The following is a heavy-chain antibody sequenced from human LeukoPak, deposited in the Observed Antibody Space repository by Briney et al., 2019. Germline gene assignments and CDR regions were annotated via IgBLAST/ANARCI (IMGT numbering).Heavy chain of an antibody. CDR3: AKDALVRGEVFDI. Sequence: GGSLRLSCAASGFTFSSSAMSWVRQVPGKGLEWVSAISGSGGSTYYADSVKGRFTISRDNSKNTLYLQMNSLRAEDTAVYYCAKDALVRGEVFDIWGQGTMVTVSS. CDR2: ISGSGGST. V-gene: IGHV3-23*01. D-gene: IGHD3-10*01. CDR1: GFTFSSSA. J-gene: IGHJ3*02.